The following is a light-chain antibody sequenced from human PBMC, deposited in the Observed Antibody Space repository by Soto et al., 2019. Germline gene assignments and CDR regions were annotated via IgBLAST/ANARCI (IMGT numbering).Light chain of an antibody. CDR2: GAS. J-gene: IGKJ2*01. CDR1: QRVSSH. V-gene: IGKV3-20*01. CDR3: QQYASSPYT. Sequence: ETVMTQSPVTLSVSPGDTATLSCGASQRVSSHLAWYQQKPGQAPRLLIYGASRRATGIPDRFSGRESGTDFTLTITTLEPEDSAVYFCQQYASSPYTFGQGTKVDIK.